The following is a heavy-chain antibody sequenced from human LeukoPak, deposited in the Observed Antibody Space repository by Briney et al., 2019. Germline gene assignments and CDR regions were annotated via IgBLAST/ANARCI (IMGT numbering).Heavy chain of an antibody. D-gene: IGHD3-10*01. V-gene: IGHV3-33*01. J-gene: IGHJ4*02. Sequence: GGSLRLSCTAPGFTFSSYAIHWVRQAPGKGLEGVALVWHDGSNRYYADSVKGRFTISRDNSKNTVYLQMNSLRAEDTAVYYCARELFGSGSCPDYWGQGTLVTVSS. CDR3: ARELFGSGSCPDY. CDR1: GFTFSSYA. CDR2: VWHDGSNR.